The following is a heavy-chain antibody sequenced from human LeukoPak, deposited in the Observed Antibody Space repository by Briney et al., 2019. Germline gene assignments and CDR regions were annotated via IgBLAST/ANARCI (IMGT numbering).Heavy chain of an antibody. V-gene: IGHV3-23*01. CDR2: ICCSGGST. Sequence: GGSLRLSCAAAGFTFSSYAMSWARQAPGKGLEWVSGICCSGGSTYYADSVKGRFTFSRDNSKNTLNLQMNRLRAEDTALYYCAKGIGAGDYGMDVWGQGGTGTVSS. J-gene: IGHJ6*01. CDR1: GFTFSSYA. CDR3: AKGIGAGDYGMDV. D-gene: IGHD6-13*01.